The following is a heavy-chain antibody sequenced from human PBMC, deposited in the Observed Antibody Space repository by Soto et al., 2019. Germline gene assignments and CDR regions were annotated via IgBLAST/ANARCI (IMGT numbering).Heavy chain of an antibody. D-gene: IGHD5-18*01. J-gene: IGHJ4*02. V-gene: IGHV3-48*03. Sequence: PGGSLRLSCAASGFTFSRYEMNWVRQAPGKGLEWVSYISSSGSTIYYADSVKGRFTISRDNAKNSLYLQMNSLRAEDTAVYYCARASLARYGDDCWGQGTLVTVSS. CDR1: GFTFSRYE. CDR3: ARASLARYGDDC. CDR2: ISSSGSTI.